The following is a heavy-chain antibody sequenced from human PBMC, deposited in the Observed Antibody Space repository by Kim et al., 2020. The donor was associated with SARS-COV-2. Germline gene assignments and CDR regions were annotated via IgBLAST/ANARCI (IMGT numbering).Heavy chain of an antibody. V-gene: IGHV4-61*02. J-gene: IGHJ3*02. CDR3: ARDYYDILTGYGAFDI. D-gene: IGHD3-9*01. Sequence: SPQSRVTIAVDTSKNQFSLKLSSVTAADTAVYYCARDYYDILTGYGAFDIWGQGTMVTVSS.